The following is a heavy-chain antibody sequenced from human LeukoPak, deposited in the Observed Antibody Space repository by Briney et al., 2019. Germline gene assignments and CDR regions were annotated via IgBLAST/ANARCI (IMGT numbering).Heavy chain of an antibody. CDR1: GFPFTNYA. D-gene: IGHD3-22*01. CDR3: ARDKGDYHTSGSLFVF. Sequence: GESLRLSCAASGFPFTNYAMSWVRQAPGKGLEWVSSIETNGVKTYYADSVKGRFTISRDNSENSLYLQMNSLRAEDTAVYYCARDKGDYHTSGSLFVFGGQGALVTVSS. J-gene: IGHJ4*02. CDR2: IETNGVKT. V-gene: IGHV3-23*01.